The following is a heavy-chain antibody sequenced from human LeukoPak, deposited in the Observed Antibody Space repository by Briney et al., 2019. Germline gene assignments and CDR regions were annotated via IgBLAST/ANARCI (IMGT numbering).Heavy chain of an antibody. CDR1: GYTFTSYD. CDR2: MNPNSGNT. CDR3: ARGGGYCSSTSCYKGVDY. V-gene: IGHV1-8*01. Sequence: ASVKVSCKASGYTFTSYDINWVRQATGQGLEWMGWMNPNSGNTGYAQKFQGRVTITRNTSISTAYMELSSLRSEDTAVYYCARGGGYCSSTSCYKGVDYWGQGTLVTVSS. D-gene: IGHD2-2*02. J-gene: IGHJ4*02.